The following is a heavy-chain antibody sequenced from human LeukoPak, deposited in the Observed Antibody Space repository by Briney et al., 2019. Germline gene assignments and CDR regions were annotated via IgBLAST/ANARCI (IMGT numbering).Heavy chain of an antibody. V-gene: IGHV3-23*01. Sequence: GGSLRLSCAASGFTFTTYAMGWVRQAPGKGLEWVSVISDSGGSTYYADSVKGRFTISRDNAKNSLYLQMNSLRAEDTAVYYCARVNGAFDIWGQGTMVTVSS. CDR3: ARVNGAFDI. D-gene: IGHD3-22*01. CDR1: GFTFTTYA. J-gene: IGHJ3*02. CDR2: ISDSGGST.